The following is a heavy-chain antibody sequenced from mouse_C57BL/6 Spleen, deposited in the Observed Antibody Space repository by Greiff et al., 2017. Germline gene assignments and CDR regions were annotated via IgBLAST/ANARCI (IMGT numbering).Heavy chain of an antibody. D-gene: IGHD1-1*01. J-gene: IGHJ4*01. CDR2: INPYNGGT. CDR1: GYTFTDYY. Sequence: EVQLQQSGPVLVKPGASVKMSCKASGYTFTDYYMNWVKQSHGKSLEWIGVINPYNGGTSYNQKFKGKATLTVDKSSSTAYMELNSLTSEDSAVYYCARGTVVHYYAMDYWGQGTSVTVSS. CDR3: ARGTVVHYYAMDY. V-gene: IGHV1-19*01.